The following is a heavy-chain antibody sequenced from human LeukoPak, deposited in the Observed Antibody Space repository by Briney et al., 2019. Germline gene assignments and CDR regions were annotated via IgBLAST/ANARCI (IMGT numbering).Heavy chain of an antibody. CDR1: GFNFSDYY. Sequence: GGPLRLSCAASGFNFSDYYMSWLREAPGKGLEGFLYICNSTNYTKYAHSVKGRFIISRDKDKNFLVLQINSLRPQDTVVYYCARDKSGTLGDYDAFDIWGQGTMVTVSS. D-gene: IGHD4-17*01. CDR2: ICNSTNYT. V-gene: IGHV3-11*06. CDR3: ARDKSGTLGDYDAFDI. J-gene: IGHJ3*02.